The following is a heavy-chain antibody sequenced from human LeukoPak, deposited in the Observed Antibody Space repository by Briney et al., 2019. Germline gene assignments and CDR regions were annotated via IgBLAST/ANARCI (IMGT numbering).Heavy chain of an antibody. CDR3: AREVWYSSSHYFDY. J-gene: IGHJ4*02. D-gene: IGHD6-6*01. Sequence: PSETLSLTCTVSGGSIGSSSYYWSWIRQHPGKGLEWIGYIYYSGSTYYNPSLKSRVTISVDTSKNQFSLKLSSVTAADTAVYYCAREVWYSSSHYFDYWGQGTLVTVSS. V-gene: IGHV4-31*03. CDR2: IYYSGST. CDR1: GGSIGSSSYY.